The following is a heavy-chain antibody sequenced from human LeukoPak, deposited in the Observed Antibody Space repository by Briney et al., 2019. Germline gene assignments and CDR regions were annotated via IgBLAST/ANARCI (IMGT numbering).Heavy chain of an antibody. CDR3: ARGGFYCGGDCYVDY. D-gene: IGHD2-21*02. Sequence: SETLSLTCAVYGGSFSTYYWSWIRQPPGKVLEWIGEINHIGSTNYNPSLKSRVTISVDTSKTQFSLKLSSVTAADTAVYYCARGGFYCGGDCYVDYWGQGTLVTVYS. V-gene: IGHV4-34*01. J-gene: IGHJ4*02. CDR1: GGSFSTYY. CDR2: INHIGST.